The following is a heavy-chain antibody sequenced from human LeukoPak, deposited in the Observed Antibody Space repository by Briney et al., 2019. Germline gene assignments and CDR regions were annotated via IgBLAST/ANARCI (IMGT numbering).Heavy chain of an antibody. V-gene: IGHV3-7*03. J-gene: IGHJ6*02. CDR1: GFTFSSYV. CDR2: IKEDGSKK. Sequence: AGGSLRLSCAASGFTFSSYVMNWVRQAPGKGLEWVANIKEDGSKKNYVDSVKGRFTISRDNAKNSLYLQMNSLRAEDTAVYYCARDLDIVVVPAAFPRNYYYGMDVWGQGTTVTVSS. CDR3: ARDLDIVVVPAAFPRNYYYGMDV. D-gene: IGHD2-2*01.